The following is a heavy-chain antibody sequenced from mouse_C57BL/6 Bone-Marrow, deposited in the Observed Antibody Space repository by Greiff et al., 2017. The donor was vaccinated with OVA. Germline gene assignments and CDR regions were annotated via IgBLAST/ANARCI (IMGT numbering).Heavy chain of an antibody. CDR1: GYTFTSYW. J-gene: IGHJ3*01. CDR2: IYPGSGST. CDR3: AREDYDYDGGAY. D-gene: IGHD2-4*01. Sequence: QVQLKQPGAELVKPGASVKMSCKASGYTFTSYWITWVKQRPGQGLEWIGDIYPGSGSTNYNEKFKSKATLTVDTSSSTAYMQLSSLTSEDSAVYNCAREDYDYDGGAYWGQGTLVTVSA. V-gene: IGHV1-55*01.